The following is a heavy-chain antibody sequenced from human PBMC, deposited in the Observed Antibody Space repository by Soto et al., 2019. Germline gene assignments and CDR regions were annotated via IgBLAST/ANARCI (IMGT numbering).Heavy chain of an antibody. CDR1: GGSISSYY. J-gene: IGHJ6*03. D-gene: IGHD2-2*01. CDR3: ATRSDGLPKDIVVVQAARVNYYYYYMDV. CDR2: IYYSGST. V-gene: IGHV4-59*04. Sequence: SETLSLTCTVSGGSISSYYWSWIRQPPGKGLEWIGYIYYSGSTYYNPSLKSRVTISVDTSKNQFSLKLSSVTAADTAVYYCATRSDGLPKDIVVVQAARVNYYYYYMDVWGKGTTVTVSS.